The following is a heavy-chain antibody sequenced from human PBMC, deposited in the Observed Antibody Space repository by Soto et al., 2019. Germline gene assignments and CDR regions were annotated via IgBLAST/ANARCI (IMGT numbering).Heavy chain of an antibody. CDR1: GGTFSSYA. CDR3: ARDRSDDLNSFDAFDI. V-gene: IGHV1-69*13. J-gene: IGHJ3*02. CDR2: IIPIFGTA. D-gene: IGHD1-1*01. Sequence: SVKVSCKASGGTFSSYAISWVRQAPGQGLEWMGGIIPIFGTANYAQKFQGRVTITADESTSTAYMELSSLRSEDTAVYYCARDRSDDLNSFDAFDIWGPGTMVAVSS.